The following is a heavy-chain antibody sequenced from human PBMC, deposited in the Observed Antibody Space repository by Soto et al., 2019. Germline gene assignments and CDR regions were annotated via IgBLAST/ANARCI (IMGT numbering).Heavy chain of an antibody. Sequence: SVKVSCKASGVTFSSYAISWVRQAPGQGLEWMGGIIPIFGTANYAQKFQGRVTITADESTSTAYMELSSLRSEDTAVYYCATDLIAAAGKGYWGQGTLVTVSS. D-gene: IGHD6-13*01. CDR1: GVTFSSYA. J-gene: IGHJ4*02. CDR3: ATDLIAAAGKGY. CDR2: IIPIFGTA. V-gene: IGHV1-69*13.